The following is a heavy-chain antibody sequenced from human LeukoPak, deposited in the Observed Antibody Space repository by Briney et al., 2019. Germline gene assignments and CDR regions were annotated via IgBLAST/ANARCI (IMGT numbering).Heavy chain of an antibody. V-gene: IGHV4-39*01. J-gene: IGHJ6*03. D-gene: IGHD6-13*01. CDR1: GGSISSSSNY. CDR3: ATSDGTSTYYPYMHV. CDR2: MYYSGST. Sequence: PETLSLTCTVSGGSISSSSNYWGWIRQPPGKGLEWIGNMYYSGSTYYNPSLRSRVTISLDTSKNQFSLKLNSVTAADTAVYFCATSDGTSTYYPYMHVWGKGTTVTVSS.